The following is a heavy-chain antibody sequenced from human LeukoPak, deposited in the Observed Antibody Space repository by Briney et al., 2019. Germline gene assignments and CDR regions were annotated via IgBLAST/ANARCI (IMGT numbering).Heavy chain of an antibody. CDR2: IYSGDSDT. D-gene: IGHD2-15*01. V-gene: IGHV5-51*01. CDR1: GYSFTSYW. J-gene: IGHJ4*02. CDR3: ARLGDIPLYCLDY. Sequence: GQSLKISCTGSGYSFTSYWIGWVRQIPGKGMEWMGFIYSGDSDTRYSPCFQGQVTSSADKSISTVYLQWSSLKDSDTAIYYCARLGDIPLYCLDYWGQGTLVTVSS.